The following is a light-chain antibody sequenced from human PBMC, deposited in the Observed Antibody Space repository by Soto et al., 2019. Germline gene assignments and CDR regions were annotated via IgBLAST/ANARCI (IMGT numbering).Light chain of an antibody. CDR1: SSDVGGYNY. Sequence: QSALTQPPSVSESPGQTITISCTGTSSDVGGYNYVSWYQHHPGKAPKLMIYDVTDRPSGISVRVSGSKSGNTASLTISRAQADDEAYYYCSSYTSSNTVLFGAGTKVTVL. CDR2: DVT. V-gene: IGLV2-14*03. J-gene: IGLJ2*01. CDR3: SSYTSSNTVL.